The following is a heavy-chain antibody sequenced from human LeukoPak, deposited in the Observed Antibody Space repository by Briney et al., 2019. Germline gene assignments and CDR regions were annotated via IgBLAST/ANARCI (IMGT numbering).Heavy chain of an antibody. CDR3: ARVGGLQQPDY. D-gene: IGHD6-13*01. J-gene: IGHJ4*02. Sequence: ASVKVSCKASGYTFTSYGISWVRQAPGQGLEWMGWISAYNGNTKYAQKLQGRVTMNKDTSTSTAYMELRSLRSDDTAIYYCARVGGLQQPDYWGQGTLVTVSS. CDR2: ISAYNGNT. V-gene: IGHV1-18*01. CDR1: GYTFTSYG.